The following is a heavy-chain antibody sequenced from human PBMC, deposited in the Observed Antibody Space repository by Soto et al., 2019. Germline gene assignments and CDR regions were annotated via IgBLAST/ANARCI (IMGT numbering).Heavy chain of an antibody. CDR2: INESGST. CDR1: GQSFSGHS. D-gene: IGHD1-1*01. V-gene: IGHV4-34*01. J-gene: IGHJ4*02. CDR3: ARGSGIVALPGELEDVNYDY. Sequence: QVQLQQWGAGLVKHSETLSLSCAVYGQSFSGHSWAWIRQPPGKGMEWIGEINESGSTYYNPSLKSRVTISTGTSKNQFSLKLSSVSVADTAAYFCARGSGIVALPGELEDVNYDYWGQGTLVNVSS.